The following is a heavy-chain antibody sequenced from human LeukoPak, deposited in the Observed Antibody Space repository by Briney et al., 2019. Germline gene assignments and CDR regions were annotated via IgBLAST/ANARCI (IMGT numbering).Heavy chain of an antibody. Sequence: ASVKVSCKASGYSFVGYGITWVRQAPGQGLEWMGWISAYNGNTNYAQRLQGRVTMTTDTSTSTAYMERRSLRSEDTAVYYCAREPLYCSGGSCYPDYWGQGTLVTVSS. V-gene: IGHV1-18*01. CDR2: ISAYNGNT. CDR1: GYSFVGYG. J-gene: IGHJ4*02. D-gene: IGHD2-15*01. CDR3: AREPLYCSGGSCYPDY.